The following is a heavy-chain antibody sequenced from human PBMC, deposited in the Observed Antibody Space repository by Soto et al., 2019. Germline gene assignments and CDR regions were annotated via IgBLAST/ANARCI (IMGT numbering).Heavy chain of an antibody. CDR2: MNPNSGNT. D-gene: IGHD3-3*01. V-gene: IGHV1-8*01. J-gene: IGHJ5*02. Sequence: SVKVSCKASGYTFTRYDINWVRQATGQGLEWMGWMNPNSGNTGYAQKFQGRVTMTRNTSISTAYMEPSSLRSEDTDVYYCERENRDLYYDFWSGYANWFDPWG. CDR3: ERENRDLYYDFWSGYANWFDP. CDR1: GYTFTRYD.